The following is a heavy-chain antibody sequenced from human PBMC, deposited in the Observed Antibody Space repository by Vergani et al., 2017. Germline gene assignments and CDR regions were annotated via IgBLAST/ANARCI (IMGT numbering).Heavy chain of an antibody. CDR3: ARDIVVVVAATESHGMDV. J-gene: IGHJ6*02. Sequence: QVQLVQSGAEVKKPGASVKVSCRASGYTFTGYYIHWVRQAPGQGLEWMGWINPNSGDTNYAQKFQGRVTMTRDTSISTAYMELSRLRSDDTAVYYCARDIVVVVAATESHGMDVWGQGTTVTVSS. V-gene: IGHV1-2*02. CDR1: GYTFTGYY. CDR2: INPNSGDT. D-gene: IGHD2-15*01.